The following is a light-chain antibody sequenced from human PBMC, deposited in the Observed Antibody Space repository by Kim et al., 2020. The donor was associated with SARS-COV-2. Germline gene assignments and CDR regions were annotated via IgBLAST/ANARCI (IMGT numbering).Light chain of an antibody. CDR1: RSNIGASYY. J-gene: IGLJ3*02. V-gene: IGLV1-40*01. CDR3: QSYDSSLSGSV. CDR2: GNR. Sequence: SVTIYCTGDRSNIGASYYVHGDQQLPETAPKPLIYGNRNRPSGVPDRFSGSKSGTSASLAITGLQAEDEADYYCQSYDSSLSGSVFGGGTQLTVL.